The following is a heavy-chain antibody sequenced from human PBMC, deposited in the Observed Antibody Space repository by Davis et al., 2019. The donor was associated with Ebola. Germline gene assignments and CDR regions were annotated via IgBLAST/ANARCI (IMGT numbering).Heavy chain of an antibody. CDR3: ARVRVAVAGFDY. D-gene: IGHD6-19*01. CDR1: GDSISTYY. J-gene: IGHJ4*02. Sequence: MPSETLSLTCTVSGDSISTYYWNWIRQPPGKGLEWIGYIYYSGSANYNPSLESRVTISVDTSKNQFSLKLSSVTAADTAVYYCARVRVAVAGFDYWGQGALVTVSS. V-gene: IGHV4-59*01. CDR2: IYYSGSA.